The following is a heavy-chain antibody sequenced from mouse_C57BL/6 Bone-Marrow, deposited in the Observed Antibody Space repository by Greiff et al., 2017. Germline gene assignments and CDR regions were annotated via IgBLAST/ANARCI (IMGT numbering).Heavy chain of an antibody. Sequence: EVKLMESGGDLVKPGGSLKLSCAASGFTFSSYGMSWVRQTPDKRLEWVATISSGGSSTYSPDSVKGQFTISRDNAKNTLYLQMCSLKSEDTAMYYCAIRGVVALDYWGQGTTLTVSS. CDR1: GFTFSSYG. J-gene: IGHJ2*01. V-gene: IGHV5-6*02. CDR2: ISSGGSST. CDR3: AIRGVVALDY. D-gene: IGHD1-1*01.